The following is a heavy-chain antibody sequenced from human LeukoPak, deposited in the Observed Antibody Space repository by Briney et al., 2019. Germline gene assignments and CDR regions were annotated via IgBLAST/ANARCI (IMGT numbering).Heavy chain of an antibody. Sequence: SETLSLTCAVYGGSFSGYYWSWIRQPPGKGLEWIGEINHSGNTNYNPSLKSRVTISVDTSKNQFSLKLSSVTAADTAVYYCARKSRGDIVVVVAAYNWFDPWGQGTLVTVSS. CDR3: ARKSRGDIVVVVAAYNWFDP. CDR1: GGSFSGYY. D-gene: IGHD2-15*01. J-gene: IGHJ5*02. CDR2: INHSGNT. V-gene: IGHV4-34*01.